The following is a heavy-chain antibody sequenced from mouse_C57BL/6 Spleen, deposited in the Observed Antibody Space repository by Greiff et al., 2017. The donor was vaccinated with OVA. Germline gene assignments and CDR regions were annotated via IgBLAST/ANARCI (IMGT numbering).Heavy chain of an antibody. CDR1: GYTFTDHT. CDR3: ARSNSLITTVVATDYAMDY. J-gene: IGHJ4*01. D-gene: IGHD1-1*01. CDR2: IYPRDGST. Sequence: VQLQQSDAELVKPGASVKISCKVSGYTFTDHTIHWMKQRPEQGLEWIGYIYPRDGSTKYNEKFKGKATLTADKSSSTAYMQLNSLTYEDSAVYYCARSNSLITTVVATDYAMDYWGQGTSVTVSS. V-gene: IGHV1-78*01.